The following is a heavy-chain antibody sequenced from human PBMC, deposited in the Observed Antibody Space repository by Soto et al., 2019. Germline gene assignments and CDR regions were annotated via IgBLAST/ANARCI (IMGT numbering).Heavy chain of an antibody. CDR1: GYTFTGYY. Sequence: ASVKVSCKASGYTFTGYYMHWVRQAPGQGLEWMGWINPNSGGTNYAQKFQGWDTMTRDTSISTAYMELSRLRSDDTAVYYCATSSCGGDCSDAFDIWGQGTMVTVSS. CDR3: ATSSCGGDCSDAFDI. V-gene: IGHV1-2*04. CDR2: INPNSGGT. D-gene: IGHD2-21*02. J-gene: IGHJ3*02.